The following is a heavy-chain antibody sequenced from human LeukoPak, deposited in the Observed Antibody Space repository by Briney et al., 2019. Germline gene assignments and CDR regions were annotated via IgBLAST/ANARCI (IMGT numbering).Heavy chain of an antibody. CDR3: ARKNPTALRNNWFDP. CDR2: IYPGDSDT. D-gene: IGHD5-18*01. CDR1: GYSFTYYW. J-gene: IGHJ5*02. V-gene: IGHV5-51*01. Sequence: GESLKISFKGSGYSFTYYWIGWVRQMPGKGLEWMGIIYPGDSDTRYRPSFQGQVTISVDKSISTAYLQWSSLKASDTAIYYCARKNPTALRNNWFDPWGQGTLVTVSS.